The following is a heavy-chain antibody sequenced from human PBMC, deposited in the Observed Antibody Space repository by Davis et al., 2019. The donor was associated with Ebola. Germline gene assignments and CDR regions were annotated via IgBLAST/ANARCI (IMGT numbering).Heavy chain of an antibody. J-gene: IGHJ4*02. Sequence: SETLSLTCAVYGGSFSGYYWSWIRQPPRKGLEWIGEINHSGSTNYNPSLKSRVTISVDTSKNQFSLKLSSVTAADTAVYYCARVRGVASYGYPGRFDYWGQGTLVTVSS. CDR2: INHSGST. V-gene: IGHV4-34*01. CDR1: GGSFSGYY. D-gene: IGHD5-18*01. CDR3: ARVRGVASYGYPGRFDY.